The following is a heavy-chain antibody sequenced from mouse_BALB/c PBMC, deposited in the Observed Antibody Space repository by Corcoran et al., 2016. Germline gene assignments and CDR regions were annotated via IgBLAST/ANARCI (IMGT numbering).Heavy chain of an antibody. Sequence: EVKLLESGGGLVQPGGSLTLSCAASGFAFSRYWMSWVRQAPGKGLVWIGEINPDGTTINYAPSLKDKFIISRDNAKNTLYLQMRKVRSEDTALYYCARPGDGYYWYFDGGGAGTTVTVSS. CDR2: INPDGTTI. D-gene: IGHD2-3*01. CDR3: ARPGDGYYWYFDG. J-gene: IGHJ1*01. V-gene: IGHV4-1*02. CDR1: GFAFSRYW.